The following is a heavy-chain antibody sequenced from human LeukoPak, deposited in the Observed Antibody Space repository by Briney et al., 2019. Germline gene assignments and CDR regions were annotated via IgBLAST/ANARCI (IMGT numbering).Heavy chain of an antibody. D-gene: IGHD2-2*01. V-gene: IGHV3-23*01. Sequence: PGRSLRLSCAASGFSFSNSGVHWVRQAPGKGLEWVSVISGSGGSTYYGDSVKGRFTISRDNSKNTLYLQMNSLRAEDTAVYYCAKGHSNSWPPYYFDYWGQGTLVTASS. CDR3: AKGHSNSWPPYYFDY. J-gene: IGHJ4*02. CDR1: GFSFSNSG. CDR2: ISGSGGST.